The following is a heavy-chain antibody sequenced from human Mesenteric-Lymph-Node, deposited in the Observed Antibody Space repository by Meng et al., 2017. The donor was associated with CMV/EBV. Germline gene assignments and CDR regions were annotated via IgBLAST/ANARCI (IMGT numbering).Heavy chain of an antibody. CDR3: TTDSVPPLIFGLGYYDFWSGLGRGVMDV. CDR2: IKSKTDGGTT. Sequence: GESLKISCAASGFTFSNAWMSWVRQAPGKGLEWVGRIKSKTDGGTTDYAAPVKGRFTISRDDSKNTQYLQMNSLKTEDTAVYYCTTDSVPPLIFGLGYYDFWSGLGRGVMDVWGQGTTVTVSS. V-gene: IGHV3-15*01. CDR1: GFTFSNAW. J-gene: IGHJ6*02. D-gene: IGHD3-3*01.